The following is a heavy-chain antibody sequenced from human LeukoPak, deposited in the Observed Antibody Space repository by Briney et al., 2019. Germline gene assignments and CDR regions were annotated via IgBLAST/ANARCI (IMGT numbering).Heavy chain of an antibody. J-gene: IGHJ5*02. Sequence: ASVKVSCKASGYTFTGYYMHRVRQAPGQGLEWMGIINPSGGSTSYAQKFQGRVTMTRDTSTSTVYMELSSLRSEDTAVYYCAREWSAGDRYNWFDPWGQGTLVTVSS. V-gene: IGHV1-46*01. CDR3: AREWSAGDRYNWFDP. CDR2: INPSGGST. D-gene: IGHD7-27*01. CDR1: GYTFTGYY.